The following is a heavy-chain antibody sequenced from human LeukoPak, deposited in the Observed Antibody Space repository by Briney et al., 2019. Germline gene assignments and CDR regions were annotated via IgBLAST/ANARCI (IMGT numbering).Heavy chain of an antibody. Sequence: SQTLSLTCAISGDSVSSNSAAWNWIRQSPSRGLEWLGRTYYRSKWYNDYAVSVKSRIVINPDTSRNQFSLQLSSVTPEDTAVYYCTRDGIRVLDYWGQGILVTVSS. CDR2: TYYRSKWYN. CDR3: TRDGIRVLDY. D-gene: IGHD1-1*01. J-gene: IGHJ4*02. V-gene: IGHV6-1*01. CDR1: GDSVSSNSAA.